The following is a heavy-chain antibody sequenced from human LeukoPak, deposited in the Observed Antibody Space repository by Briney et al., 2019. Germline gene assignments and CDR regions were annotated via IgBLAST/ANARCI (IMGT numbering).Heavy chain of an antibody. D-gene: IGHD2-15*01. CDR3: AREDMWAFDI. CDR1: GFPFSSYG. CDR2: LRKDATYS. Sequence: GGSLRLSCAASGFPFSSYGMYWVRQTPDKGLQWVAYLRKDATYSNYADSVRGRFTISRDNSKNTLDLQMSSLRVEDTAVYFCAREDMWAFDIWGQGTMVTVSS. J-gene: IGHJ3*02. V-gene: IGHV3-30*02.